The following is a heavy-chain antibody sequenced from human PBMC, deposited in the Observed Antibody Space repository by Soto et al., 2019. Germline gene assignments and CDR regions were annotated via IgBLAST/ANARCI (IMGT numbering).Heavy chain of an antibody. J-gene: IGHJ3*02. CDR1: GGSIPTGGRY. CDR3: AQALVFTGGDGFDI. CDR2: IFYSGNT. D-gene: IGHD1-1*01. Sequence: QVRLQEWGPGLVKPSQTLSLKCSVSGGSIPTGGRYWSWIRQLPGRGLEWIGDIFYSGNTHYNASLKSRVTISVEAAKNQFPLKLSSVTAADTAVYYCAQALVFTGGDGFDIWGQGRLVTVSS. V-gene: IGHV4-31*02.